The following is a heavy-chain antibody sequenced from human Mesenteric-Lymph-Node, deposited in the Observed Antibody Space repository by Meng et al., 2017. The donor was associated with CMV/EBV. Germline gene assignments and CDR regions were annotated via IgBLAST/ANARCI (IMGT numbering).Heavy chain of an antibody. CDR1: RSMIGKYW. J-gene: IGHJ4*02. CDR3: AKVETAMVSNFDY. D-gene: IGHD5-18*01. CDR2: INADAGVK. Sequence: ETLSLTCAASRSMIGKYWMIWIRQAPGKGLEWVAKINADAGVKVYADSVRGRFTISRDNAKNTLYLQMSSLRAEDTAVYYCAKVETAMVSNFDYWGQGTLVTVSS. V-gene: IGHV3-7*01.